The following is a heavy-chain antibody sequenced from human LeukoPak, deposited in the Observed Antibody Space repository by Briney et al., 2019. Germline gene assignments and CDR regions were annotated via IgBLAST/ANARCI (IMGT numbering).Heavy chain of an antibody. J-gene: IGHJ6*02. CDR1: VCIVTSYG. CDR2: ISAYNGNT. V-gene: IGHV1-18*01. CDR3: ARVGYYRSVSYPHYSYGMDV. D-gene: IGHD3-10*01. Sequence: ASVKVSCKASVCIVTSYGVSWVRQAPGQGLEWMGWISAYNGNTNYAQKLQGRVTMTTDPSTSTAYMDLTSLRSDAPAVYYCARVGYYRSVSYPHYSYGMDVWGQGTTVTVSS.